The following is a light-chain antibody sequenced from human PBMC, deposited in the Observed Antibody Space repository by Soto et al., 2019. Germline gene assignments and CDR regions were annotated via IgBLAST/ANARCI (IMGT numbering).Light chain of an antibody. CDR3: AAWYDSLNGHVG. J-gene: IGLJ2*01. CDR2: SNN. V-gene: IGLV1-44*01. CDR1: SSNIGSNT. Sequence: QSVLTQPPSASGTPGQRVTISCCGSSSNIGSNTVNWYQQLPGTAPKLLIYSNNQRPSGVPDRFSGSKSGTSASLAISGLQSEDEADYYCAAWYDSLNGHVGLGGGTQLTVL.